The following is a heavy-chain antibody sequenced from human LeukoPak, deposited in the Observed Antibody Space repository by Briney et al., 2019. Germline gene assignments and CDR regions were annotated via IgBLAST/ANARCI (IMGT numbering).Heavy chain of an antibody. J-gene: IGHJ4*02. D-gene: IGHD6-19*01. V-gene: IGHV3-23*01. CDR2: MSGSGGST. CDR1: GFTFSSYA. Sequence: GRSLRLSCAASGFTFSSYAMSWVRQAPGKGLEWDSAMSGSGGSTYYADSVKGRFTISRDNSKNTLYLQMNSLRAEDTAVYYCAKDGYRGIAVALIYFDYWGQGTLVTVSS. CDR3: AKDGYRGIAVALIYFDY.